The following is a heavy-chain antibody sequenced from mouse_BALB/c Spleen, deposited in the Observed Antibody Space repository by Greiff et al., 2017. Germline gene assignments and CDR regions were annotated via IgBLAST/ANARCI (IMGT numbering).Heavy chain of an antibody. J-gene: IGHJ4*01. CDR1: GYSFTGYN. Sequence: VQLLQSGPDLVKPGASLKISCTASGYSFTGYNMNWVQQRHGKSLEWIGNIDPYYGGTSYNQKFKGKATLTVDKSSSTDYMQLKSLTSEDSAVYYCAGGGGNYPYYAMDYWGQGTSVTVSS. CDR2: IDPYYGGT. D-gene: IGHD2-1*01. V-gene: IGHV1S135*01. CDR3: AGGGGNYPYYAMDY.